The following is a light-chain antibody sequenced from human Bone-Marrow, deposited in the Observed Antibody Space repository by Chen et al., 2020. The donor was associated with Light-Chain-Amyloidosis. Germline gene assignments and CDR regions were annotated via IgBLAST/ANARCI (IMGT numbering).Light chain of an antibody. J-gene: IGLJ2*01. CDR1: DIGSKS. CDR3: HGWDDNSDHHV. Sequence: SYVLTQAPSVSAAPGQTATIFCGGNDIGSKSLHWYQQRPGQAPVSIVYDDTDRPSGIPARFSGSNSGSTATLTISRVEAGDEADYYCHGWDDNSDHHVFGGGTKLTVL. CDR2: DDT. V-gene: IGLV3-21*02.